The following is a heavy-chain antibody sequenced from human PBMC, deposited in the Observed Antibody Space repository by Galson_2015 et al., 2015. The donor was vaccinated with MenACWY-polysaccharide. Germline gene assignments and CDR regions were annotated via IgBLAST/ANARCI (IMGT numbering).Heavy chain of an antibody. D-gene: IGHD3-22*01. CDR2: ISYDGSNK. CDR1: GFTFSSYG. V-gene: IGHV3-30*18. Sequence: SLRLSCAASGFTFSSYGMHWVRQAPGKGLEWVAVISYDGSNKYYADSVKGRFTISRDNSKNTLYLQMNSLRAEDTAVYYCAKGGVYYYDSSGPSGGMDVWGQGTTVTVSS. CDR3: AKGGVYYYDSSGPSGGMDV. J-gene: IGHJ6*02.